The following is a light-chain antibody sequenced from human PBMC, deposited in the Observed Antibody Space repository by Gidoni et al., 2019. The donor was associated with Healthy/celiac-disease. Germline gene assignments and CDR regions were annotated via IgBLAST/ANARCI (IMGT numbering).Light chain of an antibody. CDR2: DAS. CDR1: QGISSA. J-gene: IGKJ5*01. CDR3: QQFNSYPLT. V-gene: IGKV1-13*02. Sequence: AIQLTQSPSSLSASVGDRVTITCRASQGISSALAWYQQKPGKAPKLLIYDASSLESGGPSRFSGSGSGTDFTLTISSLQPEDFATYYCQQFNSYPLTFXXXTRLEIK.